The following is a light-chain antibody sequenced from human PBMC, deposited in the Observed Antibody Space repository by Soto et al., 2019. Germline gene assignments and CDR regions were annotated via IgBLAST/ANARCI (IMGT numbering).Light chain of an antibody. J-gene: IGKJ1*01. CDR3: QQYNNWPWT. CDR2: GAS. V-gene: IGKV3-15*01. CDR1: QKVSSN. Sequence: EKVMTQSPATLSVSPGEKANLSCRASQKVSSNLAWYQQKPGHAPRLLIYGASTRATGIPARFSGSGSGTEFTLTISSLQSEDFAVYYCQQYNNWPWTFGQGTKV.